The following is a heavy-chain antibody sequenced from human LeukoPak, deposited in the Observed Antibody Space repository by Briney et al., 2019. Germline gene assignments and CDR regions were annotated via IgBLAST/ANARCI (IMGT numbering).Heavy chain of an antibody. J-gene: IGHJ2*01. CDR2: VNRSGST. D-gene: IGHD2-8*01. CDR1: GGSFSGYY. CDR3: ARTWSRDWYFDL. V-gene: IGHV4-34*01. Sequence: SETLSLTCAVYGGSFSGYYWSWIRQPPGKGLEWLGEVNRSGSTNYNPSHKSRVTISIDTSKNQFSLKLSSVTAADTAVFYCARTWSRDWYFDLWGRGTLVTVSS.